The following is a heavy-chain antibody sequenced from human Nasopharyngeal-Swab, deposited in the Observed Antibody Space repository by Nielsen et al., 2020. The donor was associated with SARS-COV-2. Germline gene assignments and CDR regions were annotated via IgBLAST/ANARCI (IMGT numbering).Heavy chain of an antibody. J-gene: IGHJ6*02. D-gene: IGHD5-24*01. Sequence: GESLKISCAASGFTFSSYAMSWVRQAPGKGLEWVSAISGSGGSTYYSDSMKGRFTVSRDNAKNSLYLQMNSLRAEDTAVYYCARDLERWLQADYYNYYGMDVWGQGTTVTVSS. V-gene: IGHV3-23*01. CDR1: GFTFSSYA. CDR3: ARDLERWLQADYYNYYGMDV. CDR2: ISGSGGST.